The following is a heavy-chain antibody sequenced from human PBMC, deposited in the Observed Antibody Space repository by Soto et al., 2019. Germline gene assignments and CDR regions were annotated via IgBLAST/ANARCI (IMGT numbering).Heavy chain of an antibody. CDR1: GGSITNHY. Sequence: SDTLSLTCTVSGGSITNHYWSWIRQPPGKGLEWIGYIYYSVSPNYNPSLRSRVTISVDTSKNQFFLKLNSVTAADTAVYYCAREGSSWYGKSDYWGQGILVTVSS. D-gene: IGHD6-13*01. CDR2: IYYSVSP. V-gene: IGHV4-59*11. J-gene: IGHJ4*01. CDR3: AREGSSWYGKSDY.